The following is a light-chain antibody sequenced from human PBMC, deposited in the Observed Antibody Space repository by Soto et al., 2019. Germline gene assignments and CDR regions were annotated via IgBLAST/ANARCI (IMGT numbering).Light chain of an antibody. Sequence: QSALTQPRSVSGSPGQSVTISCTGTSSDVGGYNYVSWYQQHPGKAPKLMIYDVSKRPSGVPDRFSGSKSGNTASLTISGLQAEDEADYYCCSYAGSLSVFGTRTKLTVL. CDR1: SSDVGGYNY. J-gene: IGLJ1*01. CDR3: CSYAGSLSV. V-gene: IGLV2-11*01. CDR2: DVS.